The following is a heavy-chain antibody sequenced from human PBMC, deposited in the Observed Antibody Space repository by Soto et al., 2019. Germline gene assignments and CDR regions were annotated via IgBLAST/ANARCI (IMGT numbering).Heavy chain of an antibody. V-gene: IGHV3-64D*08. Sequence: EVQLVESGGGLVQPGGSLRLSCSASGFTFSNYPMHWVRQGPGKGLEFVSVISGNGGSTYYADSVNGRFTISRDNSKSSLALQMISLRPEDTAVYYCVKAPLKYGGSYYDYWCQGALVIVS. CDR3: VKAPLKYGGSYYDY. D-gene: IGHD1-26*01. CDR2: ISGNGGST. CDR1: GFTFSNYP. J-gene: IGHJ4*02.